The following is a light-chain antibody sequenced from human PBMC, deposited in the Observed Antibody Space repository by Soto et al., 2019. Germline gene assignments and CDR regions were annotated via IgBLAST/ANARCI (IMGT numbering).Light chain of an antibody. J-gene: IGKJ1*01. CDR2: DAS. V-gene: IGKV3-11*01. CDR1: LSVFNY. Sequence: EIVLTQSPATLSLSPGERATLSCRATLSVFNYLAWYQQKPGQAPRLLIFDASKRATGVPPRFSGSGSGTDFTLTISSLQPDDFATYYCHQVYTYPRTFGQGTKVDIK. CDR3: HQVYTYPRT.